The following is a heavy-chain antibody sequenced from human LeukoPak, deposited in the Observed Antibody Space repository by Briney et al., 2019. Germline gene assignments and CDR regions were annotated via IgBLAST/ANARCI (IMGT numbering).Heavy chain of an antibody. J-gene: IGHJ3*02. CDR3: ARSYYYDSSGAFDI. V-gene: IGHV1-18*04. CDR2: ISADNGNT. Sequence: ASVKVSCKGSGYTLSNHAFSWVRQAPGQGLEWMGWISADNGNTNHAQKFQGRVTMTTDTSTSTAYMELRSLRSDDTAVYYCARSYYYDSSGAFDIWGQGTMVTVSS. CDR1: GYTLSNHA. D-gene: IGHD3-22*01.